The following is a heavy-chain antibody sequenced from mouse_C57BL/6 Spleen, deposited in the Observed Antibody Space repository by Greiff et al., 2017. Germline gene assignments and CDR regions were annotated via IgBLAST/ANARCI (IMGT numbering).Heavy chain of an antibody. J-gene: IGHJ2*01. CDR2: INYDGSST. Sequence: EVLLVESEGGLVQPGSSMKLSCTASGFTFSDYYMAWVRQVPEKGLEWVANINYDGSSTYYLDSLKSRFIISRDNATNILYLQMSSLKSEDTATYYCARGWNDYDVYFDYWGQGTTLTVSS. V-gene: IGHV5-16*01. CDR3: ARGWNDYDVYFDY. CDR1: GFTFSDYY. D-gene: IGHD2-4*01.